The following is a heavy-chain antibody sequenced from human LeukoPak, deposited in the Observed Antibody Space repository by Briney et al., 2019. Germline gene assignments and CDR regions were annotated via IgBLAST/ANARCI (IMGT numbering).Heavy chain of an antibody. J-gene: IGHJ3*02. V-gene: IGHV3-7*02. Sequence: PGGSLRLSCAASGFTFSAYWMSWVRQAAGKGLNWVANIKEDGSETYYVDSGKGRFAISRDNAKNSLYLQMNSLRVEDTAVYYCTRYIADSSGSPSPSASNIWGQGTMVTVSS. CDR2: IKEDGSET. CDR1: GFTFSAYW. CDR3: TRYIADSSGSPSPSASNI. D-gene: IGHD3-22*01.